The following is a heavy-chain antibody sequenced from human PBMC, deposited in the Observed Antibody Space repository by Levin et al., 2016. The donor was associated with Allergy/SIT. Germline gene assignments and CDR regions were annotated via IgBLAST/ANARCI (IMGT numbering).Heavy chain of an antibody. CDR1: GDSISSDKYY. CDR3: VVTPSTPATGIAFFQH. J-gene: IGHJ1*01. V-gene: IGHV4-61*02. CDR2: LSPTGST. Sequence: SETLSLTCTVSGDSISSDKYYWSWIRQAAGKGPEWIGRLSPTGSTTYNASLKSRVAMSVDRPKNQFSLKMTSVTAADTAVYFCVVTPSTPATGIAFFQHWGQGALVSVSP. D-gene: IGHD2-21*02.